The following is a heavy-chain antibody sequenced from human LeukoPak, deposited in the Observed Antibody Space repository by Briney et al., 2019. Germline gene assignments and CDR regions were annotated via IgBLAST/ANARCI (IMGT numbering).Heavy chain of an antibody. Sequence: SETLSLTCTVSGGSISSYYWSWIRQPPGKGLEWIGYIYYSGSTNYNPSLKSRVTISVDTSKNQFSLKLSSVTAADTAVCYCARFDTAMVTHWGQGTLVTVSS. CDR1: GGSISSYY. J-gene: IGHJ4*02. V-gene: IGHV4-59*01. CDR2: IYYSGST. CDR3: ARFDTAMVTH. D-gene: IGHD5-18*01.